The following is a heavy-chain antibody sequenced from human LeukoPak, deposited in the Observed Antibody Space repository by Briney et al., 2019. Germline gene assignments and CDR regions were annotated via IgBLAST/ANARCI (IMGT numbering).Heavy chain of an antibody. J-gene: IGHJ6*02. D-gene: IGHD3-10*02. CDR1: GFTFSSYS. CDR3: AKEITTFDFYGTDV. Sequence: PGGSLRLSCAASGFTFSSYSMNWVRQAPGKGLEWVSYISSSSSTIYYADSVKGRFTISRDNAKNSLYLQMNSLRAEDTAVYYCAKEITTFDFYGTDVWGQGTTVTVSS. CDR2: ISSSSSTI. V-gene: IGHV3-48*01.